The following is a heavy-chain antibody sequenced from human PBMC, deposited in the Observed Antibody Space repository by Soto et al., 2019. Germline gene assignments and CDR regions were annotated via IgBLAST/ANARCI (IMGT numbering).Heavy chain of an antibody. D-gene: IGHD6-25*01. J-gene: IGHJ5*02. CDR3: ARGQRFSVRVDP. CDR2: IYSSGST. V-gene: IGHV4-4*07. Sequence: SETLSLTCTVTGGAISGYYWTWIRQSDGEGLEWIGRIYSSGSTNYNPSLKSRVTISLDTSMNYFSLRLSSVTAADTAVYYCARGQRFSVRVDPWGQGTVVTVSS. CDR1: GGAISGYY.